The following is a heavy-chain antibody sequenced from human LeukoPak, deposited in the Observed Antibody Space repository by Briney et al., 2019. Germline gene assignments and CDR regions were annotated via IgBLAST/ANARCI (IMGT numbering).Heavy chain of an antibody. Sequence: SETLSLTCAVYGGSFSGYYWSWIRQPPGKGLEWIGYIYYSGSTNYNPSLKSRVTISVDTSKNQFSLKLSSVTAADTAVYYCARDSTPGIAAAGLRSYYYYGMDVWGQGTTVTVSS. CDR2: IYYSGST. CDR1: GGSFSGYY. J-gene: IGHJ6*02. V-gene: IGHV4-59*01. CDR3: ARDSTPGIAAAGLRSYYYYGMDV. D-gene: IGHD6-13*01.